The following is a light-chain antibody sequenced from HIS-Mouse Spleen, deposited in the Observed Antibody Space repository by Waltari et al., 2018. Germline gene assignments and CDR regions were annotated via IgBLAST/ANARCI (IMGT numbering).Light chain of an antibody. CDR3: QSYDSSNLV. V-gene: IGLV6-57*04. CDR1: SGSIASNY. J-gene: IGLJ3*02. CDR2: EDK. Sequence: NFMLTQPHSVSESPGKTVTISCTRSSGSIASNYVQGYQQRPGSAPTTVIYEDKQRPSGVPDPSSGSIDSSSSSASLTISGLKTEDEADYYCQSYDSSNLVFGGGTKLTVL.